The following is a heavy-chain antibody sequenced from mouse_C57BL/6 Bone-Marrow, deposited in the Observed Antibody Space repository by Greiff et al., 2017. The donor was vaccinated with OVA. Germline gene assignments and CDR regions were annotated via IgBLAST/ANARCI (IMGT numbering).Heavy chain of an antibody. CDR3: ARGRWHYWYFDV. D-gene: IGHD1-1*01. CDR1: GYAFTNYL. CDR2: INPGSGGT. V-gene: IGHV1-54*01. Sequence: QVQLQQSGAELVRPGTSVKVSCKASGYAFTNYLIEWVKQRPGQGLEWIGVINPGSGGTNYNEKFKGKATLTADKSSSTAYMQLSSLTSEDAAVYFCARGRWHYWYFDVWGTGTTVTVSS. J-gene: IGHJ1*03.